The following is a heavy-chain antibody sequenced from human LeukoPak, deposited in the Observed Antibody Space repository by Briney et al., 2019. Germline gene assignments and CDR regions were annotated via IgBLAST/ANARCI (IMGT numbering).Heavy chain of an antibody. CDR2: ISSSGSTI. Sequence: GGSLRLSCAASGFTFSSYSMNWVRQAPGKGLEWVSYISSSGSTIYYADSVKGRFTISRDNSKNTLYLQMNSLRAEDTAVYYCAKDSGSWYVDYWGQGTLVTVSS. D-gene: IGHD6-13*01. J-gene: IGHJ4*02. CDR3: AKDSGSWYVDY. CDR1: GFTFSSYS. V-gene: IGHV3-48*01.